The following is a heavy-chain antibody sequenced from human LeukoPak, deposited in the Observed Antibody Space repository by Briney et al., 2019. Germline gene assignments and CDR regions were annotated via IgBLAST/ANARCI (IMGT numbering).Heavy chain of an antibody. Sequence: GGSLRLSCAASGFTFSSYAMSWVRQAPGKGLEWVSAISGSGGSTYYADSVKGRFTISRDNSKNTLYLQMNSLRAEDTAVYYCAKNLDWSGHYYGLAFDIWGQGTMVTVSS. D-gene: IGHD3-22*01. CDR2: ISGSGGST. J-gene: IGHJ3*02. CDR3: AKNLDWSGHYYGLAFDI. CDR1: GFTFSSYA. V-gene: IGHV3-23*01.